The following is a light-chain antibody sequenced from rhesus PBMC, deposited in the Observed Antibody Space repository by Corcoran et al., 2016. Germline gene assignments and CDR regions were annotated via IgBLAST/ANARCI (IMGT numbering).Light chain of an antibody. CDR3: GQGTHWPYS. V-gene: IGKV2-64*02. CDR2: KVS. J-gene: IGKJ2*01. Sequence: DVVMTQSPLSLPITPGQLASISCRSSQSLVHSDGNTYLSWYQQKPGQPPRLLIYKVSNRFSGVPDRFSGRGAGTDFTLKISRVEAEDVGIYYCGQGTHWPYSFVQGTKVEIK. CDR1: QSLVHSDGNTY.